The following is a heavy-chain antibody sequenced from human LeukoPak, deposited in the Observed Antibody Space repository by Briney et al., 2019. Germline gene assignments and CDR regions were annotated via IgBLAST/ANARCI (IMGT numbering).Heavy chain of an antibody. CDR3: AGRSARYFDS. CDR2: VFYSGPT. CDR1: GDSIDSYY. Sequence: SETLSLTCTVSGDSIDSYYWSWVRQPPGEGLQWIGYVFYSGPTNYDASLRSRVAISVDRSKNQFSLKLTSVSAADTAVYYCAGRSARYFDSWGQGTLVTVSS. D-gene: IGHD1-26*01. J-gene: IGHJ4*02. V-gene: IGHV4-59*01.